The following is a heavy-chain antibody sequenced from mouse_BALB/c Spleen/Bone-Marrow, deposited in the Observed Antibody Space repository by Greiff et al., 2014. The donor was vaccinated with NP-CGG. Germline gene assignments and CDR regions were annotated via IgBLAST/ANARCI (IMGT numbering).Heavy chain of an antibody. J-gene: IGHJ4*01. CDR3: ERVLRQHYYAMAY. Sequence: DVKLVESGGGLLKPGGSLKLSCAASGCTFSDYYMYWVRQTPEKMLEWGATISDGGSYTYYPDSVKGRFTISRDNAKNNLYLQMSSLKSEDTAMYYCERVLRQHYYAMAYRGDGASDTDTS. CDR2: ISDGGSYT. V-gene: IGHV5-4*02. CDR1: GCTFSDYY.